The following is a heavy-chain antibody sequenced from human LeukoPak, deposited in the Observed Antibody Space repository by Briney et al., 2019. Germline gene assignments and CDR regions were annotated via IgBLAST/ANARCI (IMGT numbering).Heavy chain of an antibody. CDR3: GRGGKWLQIDY. D-gene: IGHD5-24*01. V-gene: IGHV4-59*01. Sequence: PSETLSLTCTVSGGSISSDYWSWIRQPPGKGLEWIGYIYYSGTTNCNPSLKSRVTISVDTSKNQFSLKLTSVTAADTAVYYWGRGGKWLQIDYWGQGTLVTVSS. CDR1: GGSISSDY. CDR2: IYYSGTT. J-gene: IGHJ4*02.